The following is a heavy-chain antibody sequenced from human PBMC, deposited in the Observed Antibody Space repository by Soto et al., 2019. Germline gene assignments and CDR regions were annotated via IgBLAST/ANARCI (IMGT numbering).Heavy chain of an antibody. J-gene: IGHJ5*02. CDR1: GFSVSSSY. CDR2: IYLSGST. D-gene: IGHD2-21*02. Sequence: EVQLVESGGGLVQPGGSLRLSCAASGFSVSSSYLYWVRQAQGKGLEWVSSIYLSGSTYYTDSVKGRFSISRDNSKNTLYLQMNSLGAEDTTIYYCVRGKVGTNPNWLDPWGQGSLVTVSS. CDR3: VRGKVGTNPNWLDP. V-gene: IGHV3-66*01.